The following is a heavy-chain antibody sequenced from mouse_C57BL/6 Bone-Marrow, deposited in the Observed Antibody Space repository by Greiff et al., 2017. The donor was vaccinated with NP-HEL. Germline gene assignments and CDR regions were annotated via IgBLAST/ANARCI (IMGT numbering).Heavy chain of an antibody. J-gene: IGHJ2*01. CDR2: INPSTGGT. D-gene: IGHD2-1*01. CDR3: ERLGGYGNYYFDY. CDR1: GYSFTGYY. V-gene: IGHV1-42*01. Sequence: EVKLMESGPELVKPGASVKISCKASGYSFTGYYMNWVKQSPEKSLEWIGEINPSTGGTTYNQKFKAKATLTVDKSSSTAYMQLKSLTSEDSAVYYGERLGGYGNYYFDYWGQGTTLTVSS.